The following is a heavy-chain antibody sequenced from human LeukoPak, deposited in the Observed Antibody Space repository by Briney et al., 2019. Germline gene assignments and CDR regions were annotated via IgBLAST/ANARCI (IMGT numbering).Heavy chain of an antibody. V-gene: IGHV4-4*07. CDR1: GGSITTYY. CDR3: ARDKAGSSSVDY. D-gene: IGHD6-13*01. CDR2: IYSSGST. Sequence: PSETLSLTCTVSGGSITTYYWSWIRQPAGKALEWIGRIYSSGSTNYNPSLKSRVTMSVDKSKNQFSLRLTSVTAADMAVYYCARDKAGSSSVDYWGQGTLVTVSS. J-gene: IGHJ4*02.